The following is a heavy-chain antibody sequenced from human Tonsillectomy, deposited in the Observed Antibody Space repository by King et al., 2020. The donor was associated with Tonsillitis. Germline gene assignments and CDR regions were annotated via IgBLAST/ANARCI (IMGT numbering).Heavy chain of an antibody. CDR2: ISAYNGNT. D-gene: IGHD6-13*01. CDR3: ARDPLAATVSGAFDI. J-gene: IGHJ3*02. CDR1: GYTFTSYG. V-gene: IGHV1-18*03. Sequence: QLVQSGAEVKKTGASVKVSCKASGYTFTSYGISWVRQAPGQGLEWMGWISAYNGNTNYTHKLQGRVTMTTDTSTSTAYMELRSLRSDDMALYYCARDPLAATVSGAFDIWGQGTLVTVSS.